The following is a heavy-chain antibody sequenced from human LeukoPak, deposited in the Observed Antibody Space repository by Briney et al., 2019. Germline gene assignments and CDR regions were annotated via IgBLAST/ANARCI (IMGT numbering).Heavy chain of an antibody. V-gene: IGHV3-23*01. CDR2: ISGSGGST. J-gene: IGHJ3*02. D-gene: IGHD3-10*01. CDR1: GFTFSSYA. Sequence: GGSLRLSCAASGFTFSSYAMSWVRQAPGKGLEWVSAISGSGGSTYYADSVKGRFTISRDNSKNTLYLQMNSLRAEDTAVYYCAKEVLLLGESGHDAFDIWGQGTMVTVSS. CDR3: AKEVLLLGESGHDAFDI.